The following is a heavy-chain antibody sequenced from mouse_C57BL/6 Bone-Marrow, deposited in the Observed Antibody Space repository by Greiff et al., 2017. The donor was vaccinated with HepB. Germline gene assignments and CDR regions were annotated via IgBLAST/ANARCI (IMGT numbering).Heavy chain of an antibody. D-gene: IGHD1-1*01. Sequence: EVQLQQSGPGLVKPSQSLSLTCSVTGYSITSGYYWNWIRQFPGNKLEWMGYISYDGSNNYNPSLKNRISITRDTSKNQFFLKLNSVTTEDTATYYCARDGITTVVDYAMDYWGQGTSVTVSS. V-gene: IGHV3-6*01. CDR2: ISYDGSN. CDR1: GYSITSGYY. CDR3: ARDGITTVVDYAMDY. J-gene: IGHJ4*01.